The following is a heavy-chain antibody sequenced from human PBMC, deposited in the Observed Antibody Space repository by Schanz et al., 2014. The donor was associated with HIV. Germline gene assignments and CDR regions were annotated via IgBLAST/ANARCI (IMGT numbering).Heavy chain of an antibody. V-gene: IGHV3-23*01. CDR3: AKGWRGYSISSLVDY. J-gene: IGHJ4*02. CDR1: GFTFSNYA. CDR2: ISESGGRT. Sequence: EVQLLESGGGLVQPGGSLRLSCAASGFTFSNYAMSWVRQAPGKGLEWVSSISESGGRTYYADSVNGRFTISRDNSKNTLYLQMNSLRADDTAVYYCAKGWRGYSISSLVDYWGQGSLVTVSS. D-gene: IGHD6-6*01.